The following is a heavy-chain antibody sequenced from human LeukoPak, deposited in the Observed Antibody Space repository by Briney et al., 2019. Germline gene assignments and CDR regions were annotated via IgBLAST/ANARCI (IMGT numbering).Heavy chain of an antibody. CDR1: GFTFSNAW. Sequence: GGSLRLSCAASGFTFSNAWMSWVRQAPGKGLEWVGRIKSKTDGGTTDYAAPVKGRFTISRDNSKNTLYLQMNSLRAEDMAVYYCAKEEAYCSSTSCYGTWFDPWGQGTLVTVSS. V-gene: IGHV3-15*01. CDR2: IKSKTDGGTT. J-gene: IGHJ5*02. D-gene: IGHD2-2*01. CDR3: AKEEAYCSSTSCYGTWFDP.